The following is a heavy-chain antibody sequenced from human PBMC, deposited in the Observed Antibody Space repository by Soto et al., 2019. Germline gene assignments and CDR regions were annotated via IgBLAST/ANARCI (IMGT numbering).Heavy chain of an antibody. CDR1: GYAFSSYC. V-gene: IGHV1-18*01. J-gene: IGHJ3*02. CDR3: ARAPYYYDSRALNSRLAFDI. D-gene: IGHD3-22*01. Sequence: ASVKVSCKASGYAFSSYCITWVLQAPGEGLEWMGWISAYNGNTNYAQKFQDRVTMTTDTSTNTAYMELRSLRSDDAAVYYCARAPYYYDSRALNSRLAFDIWGQGTLVTVSS. CDR2: ISAYNGNT.